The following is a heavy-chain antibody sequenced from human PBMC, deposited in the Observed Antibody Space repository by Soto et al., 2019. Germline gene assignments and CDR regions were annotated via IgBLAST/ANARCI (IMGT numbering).Heavy chain of an antibody. Sequence: QVQLVESGGGVVQPGRSLRLSCAASGFTFSSYGMHWVRQAPGKGLEWVAVIWYDGSNKYYADSVKGRFTISRDNSKNTLYLKMNSLRAEDTAVYYCAREVPAAPLDYWGQGTLVTVSS. CDR1: GFTFSSYG. CDR3: AREVPAAPLDY. J-gene: IGHJ4*02. V-gene: IGHV3-33*01. CDR2: IWYDGSNK. D-gene: IGHD2-2*01.